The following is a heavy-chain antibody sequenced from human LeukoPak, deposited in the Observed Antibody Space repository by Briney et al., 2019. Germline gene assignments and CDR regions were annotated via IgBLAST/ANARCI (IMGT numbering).Heavy chain of an antibody. V-gene: IGHV1-18*01. D-gene: IGHD2-21*01. CDR2: ISAYNGNT. Sequence: ASVTVSCKASGYTFTSYGISRVRQAPGQGLEWMGWISAYNGNTNYAQKLQGRVTMTTDTSTSTAYMELRSLRSDDTAVYYCARSWRKLILWSYAVFDYWGQGTLVTVSS. CDR1: GYTFTSYG. CDR3: ARSWRKLILWSYAVFDY. J-gene: IGHJ4*02.